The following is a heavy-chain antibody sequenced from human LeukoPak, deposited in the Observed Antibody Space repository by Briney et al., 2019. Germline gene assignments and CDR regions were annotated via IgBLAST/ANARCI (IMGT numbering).Heavy chain of an antibody. J-gene: IGHJ6*02. CDR2: IYYSGST. CDR3: ARHGPVAGPIYYYYGMDV. D-gene: IGHD6-19*01. Sequence: SETLSLTCTVSGGSISSYYWSWIRQPPGKGLEWIGYIYYSGSTNYNPSLKSRVTISVDTSKNQFSLKLSSVTAADTAVYYCARHGPVAGPIYYYYGMDVWGQGTTVTVSS. V-gene: IGHV4-59*08. CDR1: GGSISSYY.